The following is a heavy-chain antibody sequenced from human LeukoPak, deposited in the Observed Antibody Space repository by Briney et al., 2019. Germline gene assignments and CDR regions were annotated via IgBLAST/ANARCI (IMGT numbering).Heavy chain of an antibody. D-gene: IGHD6-13*01. J-gene: IGHJ6*02. CDR2: ISYDGSNK. V-gene: IGHV3-30*18. CDR3: AKDAAQDPYYYYYYGMDV. CDR1: GFTFSSYG. Sequence: GGSLRLSCAASGFTFSSYGMHWVRQAPGKGLEWVAVISYDGSNKYYADSVKGRFTISRDNSKNTLYLQMNSLRAEDTAVYYCAKDAAQDPYYYYYYGMDVWGQGTTVTVSS.